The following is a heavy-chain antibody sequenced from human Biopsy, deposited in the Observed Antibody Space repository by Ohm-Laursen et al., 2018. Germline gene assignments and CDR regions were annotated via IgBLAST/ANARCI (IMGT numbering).Heavy chain of an antibody. J-gene: IGHJ3*02. D-gene: IGHD1-7*01. V-gene: IGHV1-8*01. CDR1: GYTFINYD. CDR2: MNPKSGDT. CDR3: ARGRLSGTRRALDI. Sequence: GASVKVSCKTSGYTFINYDIHWVRQASGQGLEWMGWMNPKSGDTGYAHKFQGRVTMARNASISTANMEMSSLRSEDTAVYYCARGRLSGTRRALDIWGQGTMVTVPS.